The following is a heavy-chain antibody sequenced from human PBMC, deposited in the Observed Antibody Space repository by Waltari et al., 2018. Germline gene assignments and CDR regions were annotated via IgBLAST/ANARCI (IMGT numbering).Heavy chain of an antibody. Sequence: QVQLVQSGAEVKKPGSSVKVSCKASGVTFSSSAISWVRQAPGQGLEWMGRIIPIFGTANYAQKFQGRVTITADKSTSTAYMELSSLRSEDTAVYYCAVVTPALDAFDIWGQGTMVTVSS. CDR3: AVVTPALDAFDI. J-gene: IGHJ3*02. CDR2: IIPIFGTA. CDR1: GVTFSSSA. V-gene: IGHV1-69*08. D-gene: IGHD2-21*02.